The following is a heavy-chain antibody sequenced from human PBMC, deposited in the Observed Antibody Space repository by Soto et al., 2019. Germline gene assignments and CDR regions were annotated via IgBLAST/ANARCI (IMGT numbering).Heavy chain of an antibody. CDR3: ATDGAGGAGMGV. CDR1: GLTFSAFG. Sequence: EVPLVESGGGLVKPGGSLRLSCAASGLTFSAFGMNWVRQAPGKGLEWVSSIGSVGEYLDYADSVKGRLTISRDNAKNSLFLQLDSLRVEDTAVYYCATDGAGGAGMGVWGQGTTVTVSS. V-gene: IGHV3-21*01. J-gene: IGHJ6*02. CDR2: IGSVGEYL. D-gene: IGHD6-13*01.